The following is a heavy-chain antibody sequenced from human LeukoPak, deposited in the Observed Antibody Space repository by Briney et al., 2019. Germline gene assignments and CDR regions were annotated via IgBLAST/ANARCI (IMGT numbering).Heavy chain of an antibody. CDR3: AKGAPGRYCSGGSCFDY. J-gene: IGHJ4*02. V-gene: IGHV3-23*01. CDR1: GVTFSSYV. D-gene: IGHD2-15*01. CDR2: ISGSGGST. Sequence: GGSLRLSCEASGVTFSSYVMSWVRQAPGKGLEWVSAISGSGGSTYYADSVKGRFTISRDNSKNTLYLQMNSLRAEDTAVYYCAKGAPGRYCSGGSCFDYWGQGTLVTVSS.